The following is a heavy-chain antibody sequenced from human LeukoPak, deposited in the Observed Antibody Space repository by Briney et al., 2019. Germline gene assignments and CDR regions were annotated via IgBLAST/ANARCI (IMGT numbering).Heavy chain of an antibody. V-gene: IGHV3-48*02. CDR3: ARDSTNSFDY. CDR1: GFTFSSYS. Sequence: PGGSLRLACAASGFTFSSYSMNWVSQAPGKWLQWVSYISDSGAAMYCADSVKGRFTISRDNAKNSLYLQMNSLRDGDTAVYYCARDSTNSFDYWGLGALVTVSS. CDR2: ISDSGAAM. J-gene: IGHJ4*02.